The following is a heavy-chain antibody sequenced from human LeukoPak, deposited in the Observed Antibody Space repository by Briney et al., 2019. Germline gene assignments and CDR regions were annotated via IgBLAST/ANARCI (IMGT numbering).Heavy chain of an antibody. V-gene: IGHV1-8*01. Sequence: GASVKVSCKASGYTFTSYDVNWVRQATGQGLEWIGWMNPNSGNPGYAQKFQGRVTMTRDTSISTAYMELSSLRSEDTAVYYCARALPSSGYFEFDYWGQGTLVTVSS. CDR2: MNPNSGNP. D-gene: IGHD3-22*01. J-gene: IGHJ4*02. CDR3: ARALPSSGYFEFDY. CDR1: GYTFTSYD.